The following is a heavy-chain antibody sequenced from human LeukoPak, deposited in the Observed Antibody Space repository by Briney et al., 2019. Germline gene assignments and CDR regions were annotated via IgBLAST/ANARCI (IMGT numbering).Heavy chain of an antibody. Sequence: PSETLSLTCTVSGDAINSGVYYWSWIRQLPGKGLEWIGYIFYGGNTYYNPSLKSRVTISIDTSNNQFSLKLNSVTGADTAVYYCARDSSGYLLLDYWGQGTLVTVSS. J-gene: IGHJ4*02. D-gene: IGHD6-19*01. V-gene: IGHV4-31*03. CDR1: GDAINSGVYY. CDR2: IFYGGNT. CDR3: ARDSSGYLLLDY.